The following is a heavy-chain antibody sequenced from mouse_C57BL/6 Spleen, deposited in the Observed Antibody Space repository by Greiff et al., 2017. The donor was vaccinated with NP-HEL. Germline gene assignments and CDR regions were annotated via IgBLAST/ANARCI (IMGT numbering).Heavy chain of an antibody. J-gene: IGHJ4*01. CDR1: GYTFTDYY. Sequence: QVQLQQSGPELVKPGASVKISCKASGYTFTDYYINWVKQRPGQGLEWIGWIFPGSGSTYYNEKFKGKATLTVDKSSSTAYMLLSSLTSEDSAVYFCARRPIYYYGSSTDPDAMDYWGQGTSVTVSS. CDR2: IFPGSGST. CDR3: ARRPIYYYGSSTDPDAMDY. V-gene: IGHV1-75*01. D-gene: IGHD1-1*01.